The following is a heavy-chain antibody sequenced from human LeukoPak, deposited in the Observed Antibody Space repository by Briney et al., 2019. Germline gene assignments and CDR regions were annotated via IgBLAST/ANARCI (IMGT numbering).Heavy chain of an antibody. J-gene: IGHJ4*02. D-gene: IGHD2-2*01. CDR3: AREGGIPAARYSTDY. CDR2: INPNSGGT. V-gene: IGHV1-2*02. Sequence: ASVKVSCKASGYTFTGYYMHWVRRAPGQGLEWMGWINPNSGGTNYAQKFQGRVTMTRDTSISTAYMELSRLRSDDTAVYYCAREGGIPAARYSTDYWGQGTLVTVSS. CDR1: GYTFTGYY.